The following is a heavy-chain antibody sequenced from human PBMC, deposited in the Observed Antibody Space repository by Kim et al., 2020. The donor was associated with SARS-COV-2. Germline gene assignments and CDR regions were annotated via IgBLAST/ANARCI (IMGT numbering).Heavy chain of an antibody. Sequence: SETLSLTCTVSGGSISSGGYYWSWIRQHPGKGLEWIGYIYYSGSTYYNPSLKSRVTISVDTSKNQFSLKLSSVTAADTAVYYCAGCSRLRPFDYWGQGTLVTVSS. CDR1: GGSISSGGYY. V-gene: IGHV4-31*03. J-gene: IGHJ4*02. D-gene: IGHD5-12*01. CDR2: IYYSGST. CDR3: AGCSRLRPFDY.